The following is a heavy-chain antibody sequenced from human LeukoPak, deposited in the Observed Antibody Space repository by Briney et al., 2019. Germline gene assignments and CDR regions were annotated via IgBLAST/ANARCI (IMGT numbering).Heavy chain of an antibody. CDR2: IEGTNGMTYDGWT. CDR1: GFTFSTYA. CDR3: ARDLGYCTNGVCHTRFDY. V-gene: IGHV3-23*01. J-gene: IGHJ4*02. D-gene: IGHD2-8*01. Sequence: GGSLRLSCEASGFTFSTYAMSWVRQAPGKGLEWVSGIEGTNGMTYDGWTYYANSVKGRFIVSRDNFKNTVSLQMNSLRAEDTAQYYCARDLGYCTNGVCHTRFDYWGQGTLVTVSS.